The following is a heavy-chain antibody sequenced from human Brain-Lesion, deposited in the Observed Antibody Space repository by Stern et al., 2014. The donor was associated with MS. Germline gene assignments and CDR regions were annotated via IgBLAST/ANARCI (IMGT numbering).Heavy chain of an antibody. CDR1: GASISTYY. CDR3: ARGVGTNWQLFYYGMDV. CDR2: VPYSGSA. D-gene: IGHD2-2*01. Sequence: QLQLQESGPGLVKPSETLTLTCTVSGASISTYYWGWIRQPPGKGLEWIGHVPYSGSASYNPSLKSRVTISLDTSKSQFSLKLTSVTAADTAVYSCARGVGTNWQLFYYGMDVWGQGTTFTVSS. V-gene: IGHV4-59*01. J-gene: IGHJ6*02.